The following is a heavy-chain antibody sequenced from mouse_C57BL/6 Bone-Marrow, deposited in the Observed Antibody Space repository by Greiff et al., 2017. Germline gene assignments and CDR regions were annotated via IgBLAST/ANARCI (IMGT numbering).Heavy chain of an antibody. D-gene: IGHD2-1*01. CDR2: IYPSDSET. J-gene: IGHJ3*01. CDR1: GYTFTSYW. CDR3: ARLLFAY. Sequence: QVQLQQPGAELVRPGSSVKLSCKASGYTFTSYWMDWVKQRPGQGLEWIGNIYPSDSETHYNQKFKDKATLTVDKSSSTAYMRLSRLTSEDSAVYYCARLLFAYWGQGTLVTVSA. V-gene: IGHV1-61*01.